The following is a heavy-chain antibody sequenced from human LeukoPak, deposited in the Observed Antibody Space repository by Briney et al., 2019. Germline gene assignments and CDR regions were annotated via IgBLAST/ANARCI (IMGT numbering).Heavy chain of an antibody. Sequence: GGSLRLSCAASGLTFSGYSMNWVRQAPGKGLEWISYISSSSDIIYNADSVKGRFTISRDNSKNTLYLQMNSLRAGDTAVYYCAKLLVRGVIDYWGQGTLVTVSS. J-gene: IGHJ4*02. CDR2: ISSSSDII. CDR3: AKLLVRGVIDY. V-gene: IGHV3-48*01. CDR1: GLTFSGYS. D-gene: IGHD3-10*02.